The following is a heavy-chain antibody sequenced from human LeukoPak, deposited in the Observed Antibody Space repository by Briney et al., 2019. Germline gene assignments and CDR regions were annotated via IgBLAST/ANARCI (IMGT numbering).Heavy chain of an antibody. Sequence: PGGSLRLSCAASGFTFSSYSMNWVRQAPGKGLEWVSSISSSSSYIYYADSVKGRFTISRDNAKNSLYLQMNSLRAEDTAVYYCARAVYCGGDCYPPHLDYWGQGTLVIVSS. CDR3: ARAVYCGGDCYPPHLDY. CDR1: GFTFSSYS. J-gene: IGHJ4*02. D-gene: IGHD2-21*02. V-gene: IGHV3-21*01. CDR2: ISSSSSYI.